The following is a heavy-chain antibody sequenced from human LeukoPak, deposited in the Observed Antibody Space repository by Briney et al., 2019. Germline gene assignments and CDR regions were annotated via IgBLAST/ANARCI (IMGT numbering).Heavy chain of an antibody. CDR2: ISTYNGNT. Sequence: ASVKVSCKASSYMFTSKGISWVRQAPGQGLEWMGWISTYNGNTNYAQKFQGRVTVTTDTSTSTAYMELRSLRSDDTAVYYCARTKTATSWYFDLWGRGTLVTVSS. J-gene: IGHJ2*01. CDR1: SYMFTSKG. CDR3: ARTKTATSWYFDL. V-gene: IGHV1-18*01. D-gene: IGHD1-1*01.